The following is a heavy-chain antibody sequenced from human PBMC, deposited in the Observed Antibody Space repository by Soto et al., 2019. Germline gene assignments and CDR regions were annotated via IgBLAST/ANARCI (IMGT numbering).Heavy chain of an antibody. J-gene: IGHJ4*02. CDR3: ATDFYDSSGFRF. Sequence: EVQLVESGEGLVQPGGSLRLSCAASGFSFSNAWMNWVRQAPGKGLEWVGRIKTKTSGETTDYAGPVKGRFTISRDDSKNTLYLQMNSLKTEDTAVYYCATDFYDSSGFRFWGQGTLVTVSS. D-gene: IGHD3-22*01. V-gene: IGHV3-15*07. CDR1: GFSFSNAW. CDR2: IKTKTSGETT.